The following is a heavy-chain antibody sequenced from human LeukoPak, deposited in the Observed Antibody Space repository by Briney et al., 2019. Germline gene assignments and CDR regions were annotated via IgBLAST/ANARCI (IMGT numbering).Heavy chain of an antibody. V-gene: IGHV3-23*01. Sequence: GGSLRLSCAASGFAFSSYVMNWVRQAPGKGLEWVSAIIGSGGSTHYADSVKGRFTISRDNSKNTLYLQMSSLRAEDTAVYSCAKGGHCSNTDCHDGRMDVWGKGTTVTVSS. CDR2: IIGSGGST. J-gene: IGHJ6*04. CDR3: AKGGHCSNTDCHDGRMDV. D-gene: IGHD2-2*01. CDR1: GFAFSSYV.